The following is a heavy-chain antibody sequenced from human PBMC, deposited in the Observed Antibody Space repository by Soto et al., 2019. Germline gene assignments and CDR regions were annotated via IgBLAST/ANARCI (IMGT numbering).Heavy chain of an antibody. Sequence: QVQLVQSGAEVKKPEASVKVSCKASGYTFTSYGISWVRQAPGQGLEWMGWISAYNGNTNYAQKLQGRVTMTTETSTRTAYMELRSLRSDDTAVYYCARGDDILTGYYRGGDYWGQGTLVTVSS. D-gene: IGHD3-9*01. CDR3: ARGDDILTGYYRGGDY. V-gene: IGHV1-18*01. CDR1: GYTFTSYG. J-gene: IGHJ4*02. CDR2: ISAYNGNT.